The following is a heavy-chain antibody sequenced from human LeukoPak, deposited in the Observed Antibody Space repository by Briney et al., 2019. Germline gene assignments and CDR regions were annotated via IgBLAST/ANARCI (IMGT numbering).Heavy chain of an antibody. V-gene: IGHV3-7*01. CDR1: GFTFSSYW. CDR3: ARAQLVSMVADY. J-gene: IGHJ4*02. D-gene: IGHD3-10*01. Sequence: GGSLRLSCVASGFTFSSYWMSWVRQAPGKGLEWVANIKEDGSEIYYVDSVKGRFTISRDNAKNSLYLQMNSLRADDTAVYYCARAQLVSMVADYWGQGTLVTVSS. CDR2: IKEDGSEI.